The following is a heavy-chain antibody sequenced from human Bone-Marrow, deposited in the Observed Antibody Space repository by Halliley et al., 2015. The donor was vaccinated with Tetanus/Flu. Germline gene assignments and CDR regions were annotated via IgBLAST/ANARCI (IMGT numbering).Heavy chain of an antibody. Sequence: SGINWNGDGTDYADSVKGRFTISRDNAENSLYLQMDSLRAEDTAFYYCARAKSVDTTMAGPDYWGQGTVVTVSS. CDR3: ARAKSVDTTMAGPDY. J-gene: IGHJ4*02. D-gene: IGHD5-18*01. CDR2: INWNGDGT. V-gene: IGHV3-20*03.